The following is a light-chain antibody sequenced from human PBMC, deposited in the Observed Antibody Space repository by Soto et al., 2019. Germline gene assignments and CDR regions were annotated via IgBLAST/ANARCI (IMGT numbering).Light chain of an antibody. Sequence: EIALTQSPGTLSLSPGEGATLSCRASQSVSSNYLAWYHQKPGQAPRLLVYDASSRATGIPDRFSGSGSGTDFTLTISRLEPEDFAVYYCQQYGNSPYTFGQGTKLEIK. CDR3: QQYGNSPYT. CDR2: DAS. V-gene: IGKV3-20*01. CDR1: QSVSSNY. J-gene: IGKJ2*01.